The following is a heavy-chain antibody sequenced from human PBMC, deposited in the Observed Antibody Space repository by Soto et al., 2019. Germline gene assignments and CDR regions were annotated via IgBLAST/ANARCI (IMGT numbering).Heavy chain of an antibody. D-gene: IGHD4-17*01. Sequence: QVHLVQSGAEVKQPGASVKVSCKTSGYTFSNFGISWVRQAPGQGFEWLGWISGYNGNSKYAQKFQGRVTMTTDTSTSTGYLELRSLNSDDSAVYYCASDYGDGRDHWGQGTLVTVSS. CDR1: GYTFSNFG. J-gene: IGHJ4*02. CDR3: ASDYGDGRDH. CDR2: ISGYNGNS. V-gene: IGHV1-18*01.